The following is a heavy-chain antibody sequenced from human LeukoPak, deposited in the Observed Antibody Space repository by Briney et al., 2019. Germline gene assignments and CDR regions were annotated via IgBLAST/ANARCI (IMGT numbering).Heavy chain of an antibody. D-gene: IGHD2-2*01. Sequence: GGSLRLXCAASGFTFSSYSMNWVRQAPGKGLEWVSSISSSSSYIYYADSVKGRFTISRDNAKNSLYLQMNSLRAEDTAVYYCATVVVVPAATDYWGQGTLVTVSS. CDR1: GFTFSSYS. CDR3: ATVVVVPAATDY. J-gene: IGHJ4*02. CDR2: ISSSSSYI. V-gene: IGHV3-21*01.